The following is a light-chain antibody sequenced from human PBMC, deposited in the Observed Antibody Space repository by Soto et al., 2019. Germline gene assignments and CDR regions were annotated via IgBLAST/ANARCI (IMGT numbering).Light chain of an antibody. CDR1: CSNIGSNT. CDR2: SHN. J-gene: IGLJ1*01. V-gene: IGLV1-44*01. Sequence: QSVLTPPPSASGTPGQRVTISCSGSCSNIGSNTVNWYQQLPGTAPKLLIYSHNQRPSGVPDRFSGSKSGTSASLAISGLQSEDEADYYCEAWDDSLKGYVFGTGTKVTVL. CDR3: EAWDDSLKGYV.